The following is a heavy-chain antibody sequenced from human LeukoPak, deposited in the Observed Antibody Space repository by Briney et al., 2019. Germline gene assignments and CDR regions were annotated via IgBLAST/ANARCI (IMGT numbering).Heavy chain of an antibody. CDR3: AKVSSSKDAFDI. V-gene: IGHV3-30*18. CDR1: GFTFSSYG. D-gene: IGHD6-13*01. J-gene: IGHJ3*02. Sequence: PGSSLRLSCAASGFTFSSYGMHWVRQAPGKGLEWVAVISYDGSNKYYADSVKGRFTISRDNSKNPLYLQMNSLRAEDTAVYYCAKVSSSKDAFDIWGQGTMVTV. CDR2: ISYDGSNK.